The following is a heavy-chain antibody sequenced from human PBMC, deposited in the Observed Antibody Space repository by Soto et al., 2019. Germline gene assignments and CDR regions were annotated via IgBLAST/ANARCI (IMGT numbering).Heavy chain of an antibody. D-gene: IGHD3-10*01. CDR1: GGSISSSNW. CDR3: ARRWGEGRVDY. CDR2: IYHSGNT. V-gene: IGHV4-4*02. Sequence: QVQLQESGPGLVKPSGTLSLTCAVSGGSISSSNWWSWVRQPPGKGLEWIGEIYHSGNTNYNPSLQXRXTXAXXKATNQSPLKLSSVPAADTAVYYCARRWGEGRVDYRGQGTLVTVSS. J-gene: IGHJ4*02.